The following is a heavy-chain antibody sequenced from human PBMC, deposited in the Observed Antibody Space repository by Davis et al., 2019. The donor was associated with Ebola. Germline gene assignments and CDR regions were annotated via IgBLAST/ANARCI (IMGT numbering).Heavy chain of an antibody. CDR3: ARGHNYGFEY. CDR2: VISNSGDT. D-gene: IGHD5-18*01. Sequence: ASVKVSCKASGYTFTGYNIHWVRQAPGHPLFFLGRVISNSGDTNYAQNFQGRVTMTRDTSISTAYMELSRLTSDDTAMYYCARGHNYGFEYWGQGTLVTVSS. J-gene: IGHJ4*02. V-gene: IGHV1-2*06. CDR1: GYTFTGYN.